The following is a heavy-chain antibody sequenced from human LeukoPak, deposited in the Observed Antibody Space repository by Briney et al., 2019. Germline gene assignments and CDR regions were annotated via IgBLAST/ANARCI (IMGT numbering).Heavy chain of an antibody. CDR3: ARDPGITMIVAKPNFDY. CDR2: ISAYNGNT. CDR1: GYTFTSYG. Sequence: ASVKVSCKASGYTFTSYGISWVRQAPGQGLEWMGWISAYNGNTNYAQKLQGRATMTTDASTSTAYMELRSLRSDDTAVYYCARDPGITMIVAKPNFDYWGQGTLVTVSS. D-gene: IGHD3-22*01. J-gene: IGHJ4*02. V-gene: IGHV1-18*01.